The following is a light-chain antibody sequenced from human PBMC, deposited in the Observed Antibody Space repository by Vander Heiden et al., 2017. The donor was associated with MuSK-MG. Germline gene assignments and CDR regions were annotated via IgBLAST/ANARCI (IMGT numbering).Light chain of an antibody. V-gene: IGKV1-27*01. CDR2: SGS. Sequence: DIQMTQSPSSLSASVGDRVTITCRASQDIGNFLAWYQQKPGKVPELLIYSGSILQSGVPSRFSGRGSGTDFSLTISSLQSEDVATYYCQRYNKAPFIFRPATKVDI. CDR1: QDIGNF. CDR3: QRYNKAPFI. J-gene: IGKJ3*01.